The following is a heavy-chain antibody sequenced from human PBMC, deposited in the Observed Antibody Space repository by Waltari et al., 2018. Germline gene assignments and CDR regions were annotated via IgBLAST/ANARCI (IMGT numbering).Heavy chain of an antibody. Sequence: QVQLVESGGGLVQPGRSLRLSCAASEFTFSSYAMHWVRQAPGKGLEWVAVLSYNSRNTYYVDSVKGRFTISRDNSKNMFYMEMNSLRAEDTAMYYCARDYCDRTYCHGMDVWGQGTTVIVSS. J-gene: IGHJ6*02. CDR3: ARDYCDRTYCHGMDV. D-gene: IGHD3-22*01. V-gene: IGHV3-30*04. CDR1: EFTFSSYA. CDR2: LSYNSRNT.